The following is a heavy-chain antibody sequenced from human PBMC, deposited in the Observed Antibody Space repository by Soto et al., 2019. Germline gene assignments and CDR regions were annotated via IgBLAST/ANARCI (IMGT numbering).Heavy chain of an antibody. J-gene: IGHJ4*02. D-gene: IGHD2-2*01. CDR2: ISYDGSNK. V-gene: IGHV3-30*18. CDR1: GFTFSSYG. CDR3: AKDFDIVVVPAASH. Sequence: QVQLVESGGGVVQPGRSLRLSCAASGFTFSSYGMHWVRQAPGKGLEWVAVISYDGSNKYYADSVKGRFTISRDKSKKTLYLQMNSLRAEDTAVYYCAKDFDIVVVPAASHWGQGTLVTVSS.